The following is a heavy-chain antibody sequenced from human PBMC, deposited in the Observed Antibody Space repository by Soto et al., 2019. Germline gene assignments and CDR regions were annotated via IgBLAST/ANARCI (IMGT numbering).Heavy chain of an antibody. J-gene: IGHJ5*01. CDR1: GRSITSYY. D-gene: IGHD2-21*02. CDR3: ARHGTALTAVNWFVS. Sequence: QVVLQESGPGLVKPSETLSLTCSVSGRSITSYYWSWVRQPPGKGLEWIGYIYDNGITSQNPSLKSRVTMSADTSQNQFSLKLTSVTGADTAVYYCARHGTALTAVNWFVSWGHGTLVTVSS. V-gene: IGHV4-59*08. CDR2: IYDNGIT.